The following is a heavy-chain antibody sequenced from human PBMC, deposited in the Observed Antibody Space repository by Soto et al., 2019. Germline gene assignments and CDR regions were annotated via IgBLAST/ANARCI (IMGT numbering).Heavy chain of an antibody. J-gene: IGHJ6*02. CDR3: ARDKAPYGMDV. V-gene: IGHV4-61*01. CDR2: IYYSGST. CDR1: GGSVSSGSYY. Sequence: SETLSLTCTVSGGSVSSGSYYWSWIRQPPGKGLEWIGHIYYSGSTNYNPSLKSRVTISVDTSKNQFSLKLSSVTAADTAVYYCARDKAPYGMDVWGQGTTVTVSS.